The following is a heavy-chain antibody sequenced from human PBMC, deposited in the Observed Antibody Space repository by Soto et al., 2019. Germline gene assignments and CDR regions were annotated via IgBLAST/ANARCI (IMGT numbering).Heavy chain of an antibody. CDR1: GFTFSSYG. CDR2: IWYDGSNK. CDR3: ARDCGIVLVVAAPNTYYGMDV. D-gene: IGHD2-15*01. J-gene: IGHJ6*02. V-gene: IGHV3-33*01. Sequence: GGSLRLSCAASGFTFSSYGMHWVRQAPGKGLEWVAVIWYDGSNKYYADSVKGRFTISRDNSKNTLYLQMNSLRAEDTAVYYCARDCGIVLVVAAPNTYYGMDVWGQGTTVTVSS.